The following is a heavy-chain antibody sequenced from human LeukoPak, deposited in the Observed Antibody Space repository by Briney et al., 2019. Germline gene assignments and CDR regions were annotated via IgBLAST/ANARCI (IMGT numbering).Heavy chain of an antibody. J-gene: IGHJ4*02. Sequence: GGSLRLSCAASGFTFSSYSMNWVRQAPGKGLEWVSYISSSSSTIYYADSVKGRFTISRDNAKNSPYLQMNSLRAEDTAVYYCARRYFDYWGQGTLVTVSS. CDR3: ARRYFDY. CDR2: ISSSSSTI. CDR1: GFTFSSYS. V-gene: IGHV3-48*04.